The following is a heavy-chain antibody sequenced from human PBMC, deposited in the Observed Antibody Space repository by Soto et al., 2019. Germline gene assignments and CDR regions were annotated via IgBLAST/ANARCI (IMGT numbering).Heavy chain of an antibody. D-gene: IGHD6-13*01. CDR1: GFSFSDHY. Sequence: EVQLVESGGGLVEPGGSLRLSCAASGFSFSDHYMDWVRQAPGKGLEWVGRTRNRAYSYTKESAASLRGRFTISTDDSKDSIFLKRTSLKTEDTGVYYCATTIPSSKGSGFDLWGQGTLVSVSS. V-gene: IGHV3-72*01. J-gene: IGHJ4*02. CDR2: TRNRAYSYTK. CDR3: ATTIPSSKGSGFDL.